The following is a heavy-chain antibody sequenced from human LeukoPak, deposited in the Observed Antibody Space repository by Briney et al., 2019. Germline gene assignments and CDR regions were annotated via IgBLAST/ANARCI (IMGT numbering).Heavy chain of an antibody. CDR2: IYYSGST. CDR1: GGSISSSSYY. CDR3: ARTKAARPFDY. J-gene: IGHJ4*02. V-gene: IGHV4-39*01. Sequence: NTSETLSLTCTVPGGSISSSSYYWGWIRQPPGKGLEWIGSIYYSGSTYYNPSLKSRVTISVDTSKNQFSLKLSSVTAADTAVYYCARTKAARPFDYWGQGTLVTVSS. D-gene: IGHD6-6*01.